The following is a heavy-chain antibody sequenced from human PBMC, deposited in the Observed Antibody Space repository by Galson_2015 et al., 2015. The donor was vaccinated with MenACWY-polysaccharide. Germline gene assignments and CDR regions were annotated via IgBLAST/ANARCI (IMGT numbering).Heavy chain of an antibody. D-gene: IGHD3-10*01. CDR3: VRELKGSGSYYGVS. V-gene: IGHV3-7*01. CDR1: GFIFSNYW. J-gene: IGHJ5*02. CDR2: IIGDESSR. Sequence: SLRLSCAASGFIFSNYWMTWVRQAPGKGPKWVANIIGDESSRYYVDSVKGRFTISRDNAKNSVYLQMNSLRVEDTAVYYCVRELKGSGSYYGVSWGQGSLVTVSS.